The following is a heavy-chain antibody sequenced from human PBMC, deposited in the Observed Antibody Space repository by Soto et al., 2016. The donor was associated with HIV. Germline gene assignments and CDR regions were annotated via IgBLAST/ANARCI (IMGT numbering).Heavy chain of an antibody. D-gene: IGHD3-10*01. CDR2: INNSGGTT. Sequence: EVQLSESGGGLVQPGGSLRLSCEGSGFRFSDYARIWVRQAPGKGLEWVSDINNSGGTTHYADFVKGRFVISRDNSKKTVYLEMQSLRAEDTAIYYCTRDRERFGELFRGDYWGQGTLVSVSS. CDR3: TRDRERFGELFRGDY. J-gene: IGHJ4*02. CDR1: GFRFSDYA. V-gene: IGHV3-23*01.